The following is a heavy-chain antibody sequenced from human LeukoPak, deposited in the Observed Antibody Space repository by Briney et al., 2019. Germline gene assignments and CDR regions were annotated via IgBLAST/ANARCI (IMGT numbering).Heavy chain of an antibody. J-gene: IGHJ4*02. CDR3: AAILHYYDSSGYYSPPDY. CDR1: GFTFSSYS. CDR2: ISSSTSTI. Sequence: GGSLRLSCAASGFTFSSYSMNWVRQAPGKGLEWVSYISSSTSTIYYADSVKGRFTISRDNSKNTLYLQMNSLRAEDTAVYYCAAILHYYDSSGYYSPPDYWGQGTLVTVSS. D-gene: IGHD3-22*01. V-gene: IGHV3-48*01.